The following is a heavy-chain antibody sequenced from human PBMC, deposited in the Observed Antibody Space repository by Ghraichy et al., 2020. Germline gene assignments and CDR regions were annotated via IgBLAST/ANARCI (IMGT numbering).Heavy chain of an antibody. CDR1: GFTFSIYE. CDR2: ISSSGSTI. J-gene: IGHJ4*02. CDR3: ARDSGYDYPDY. V-gene: IGHV3-48*03. D-gene: IGHD5-12*01. Sequence: GSLRLSCAASGFTFSIYEMNWVRQAPGKGLEWVSYISSSGSTIYYADSVKGRFTISRDNAKNSLYLQMNSLRAEDTAVYYCARDSGYDYPDYWGQGTLVTVSS.